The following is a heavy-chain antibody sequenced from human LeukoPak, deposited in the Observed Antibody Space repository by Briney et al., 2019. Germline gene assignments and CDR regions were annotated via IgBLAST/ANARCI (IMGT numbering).Heavy chain of an antibody. CDR1: GFTFSSYS. Sequence: GGSLRLSCAASGFTFSSYSMNWVRQAPGKGLEWVSSISSSSSYIYYADSVKGRFTISRDNAKNSLYLQMNSLRAEDTAVYYCARDGEYYDILTGYYIYYGTDVWGQGTTVTVSS. J-gene: IGHJ6*02. V-gene: IGHV3-21*01. D-gene: IGHD3-9*01. CDR2: ISSSSSYI. CDR3: ARDGEYYDILTGYYIYYGTDV.